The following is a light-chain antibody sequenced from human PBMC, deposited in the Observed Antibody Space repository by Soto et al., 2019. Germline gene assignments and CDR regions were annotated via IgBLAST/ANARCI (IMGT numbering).Light chain of an antibody. Sequence: DIQMTQSPSSLSASVGDRVTITCQASQDISNYLNWYQQKPGKAPKLLIYYASNLETGVPSRFSGSGSGTDFTFTISSLQPEDIATYYFQQYDNLPLTLGGWTKVEIK. CDR2: YAS. CDR3: QQYDNLPLT. J-gene: IGKJ4*01. CDR1: QDISNY. V-gene: IGKV1-33*01.